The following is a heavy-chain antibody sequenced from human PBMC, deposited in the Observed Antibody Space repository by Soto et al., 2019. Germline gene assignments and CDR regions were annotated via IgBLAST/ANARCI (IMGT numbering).Heavy chain of an antibody. J-gene: IGHJ6*02. Sequence: SETLSLTCDVSGGSISSSKWWTWVRQPPGKGLEWIGKIDQNGITNYNPSLESRVTIPKDKSKNQLFLNLTSVTAADTAMYYCVRMNRDYYYYGMDVWGQGTTVTV. CDR2: IDQNGIT. CDR1: GGSISSSKW. CDR3: VRMNRDYYYYGMDV. V-gene: IGHV4-4*02.